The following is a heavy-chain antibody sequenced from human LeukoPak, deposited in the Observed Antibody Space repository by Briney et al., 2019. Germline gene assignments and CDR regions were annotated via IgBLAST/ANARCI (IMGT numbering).Heavy chain of an antibody. Sequence: GGSLRLSCAASGFTFDDYAMHWVRQAPGKGPEWVSGISWNSGSIGYADSVKGRFTISRDNAKNSLYLQMNSLRAEDTALYYCAKEDYYYYGMDVWGQGTTVTVSS. CDR1: GFTFDDYA. V-gene: IGHV3-9*01. J-gene: IGHJ6*02. CDR3: AKEDYYYYGMDV. CDR2: ISWNSGSI.